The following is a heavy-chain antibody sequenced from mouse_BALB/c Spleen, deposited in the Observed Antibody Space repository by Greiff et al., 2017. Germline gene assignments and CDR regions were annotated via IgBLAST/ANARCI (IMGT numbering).Heavy chain of an antibody. D-gene: IGHD2-14*01. V-gene: IGHV3-6*02. J-gene: IGHJ4*01. Sequence: EVQLQESGPGLVKPSQSLSLTCSVTGYSITSGYYWNWIRQFPGNKLEWMGYISYDGSNNYNPSLKNRISITRDTSKNQFFLKLNSVTTEDTATYYCARDRYDGNYAMDYWGQGTSVTVSS. CDR2: ISYDGSN. CDR3: ARDRYDGNYAMDY. CDR1: GYSITSGYY.